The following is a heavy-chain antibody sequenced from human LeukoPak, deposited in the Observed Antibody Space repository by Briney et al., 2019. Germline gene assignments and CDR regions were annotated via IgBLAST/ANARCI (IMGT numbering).Heavy chain of an antibody. J-gene: IGHJ5*02. CDR2: IKQDGSEK. Sequence: GGSLRLSCAASGFTFSSYWMSWVRQAPGKGLEWVANIKQDGSEKYYVDSVKGRFTISRDNAKNSLYLQMNSLRAEDTAVYYCARERYDFWSALNWFDPWGQGTLVTVSS. CDR3: ARERYDFWSALNWFDP. V-gene: IGHV3-7*01. CDR1: GFTFSSYW. D-gene: IGHD3-3*01.